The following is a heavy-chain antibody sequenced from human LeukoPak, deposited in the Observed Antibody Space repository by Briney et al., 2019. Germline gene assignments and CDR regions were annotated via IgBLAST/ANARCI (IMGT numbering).Heavy chain of an antibody. D-gene: IGHD6-19*01. CDR1: GYTFTGYY. V-gene: IGHV1-2*02. CDR3: ARDPQGAVAGTFLDY. J-gene: IGHJ4*02. CDR2: INPNSGGT. Sequence: ASVKVSCKASGYTFTGYYKHWVRQAPGQGLEWMGWINPNSGGTNYAQKFQGRVTMTRDTSISTAYMELSRLRSDDTAVYYCARDPQGAVAGTFLDYWGQGTLVTVSS.